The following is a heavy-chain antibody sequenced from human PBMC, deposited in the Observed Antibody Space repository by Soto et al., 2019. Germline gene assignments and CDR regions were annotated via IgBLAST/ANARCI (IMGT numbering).Heavy chain of an antibody. CDR3: AKDRYGSVEGGMAV. CDR2: VTWNSGSI. J-gene: IGHJ6*02. V-gene: IGHV3-9*01. CDR1: GFIFDDFG. D-gene: IGHD1-26*01. Sequence: EVQLVESGGGLVQPGRSLRLSCAASGFIFDDFGMHWVRQAPGKGLEWVSGVTWNSGSIDYADSVKGRCTISRDKAKNSLYRQMNGRRGEDTALYYCAKDRYGSVEGGMAVGGQGPTVTVSS.